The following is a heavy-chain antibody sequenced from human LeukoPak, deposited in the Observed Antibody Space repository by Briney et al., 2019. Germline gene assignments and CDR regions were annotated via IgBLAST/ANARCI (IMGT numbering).Heavy chain of an antibody. V-gene: IGHV4-38-2*02. Sequence: PSETLSLTCTVSGYSISSGYYWGWIRQPPGKGLEWIGSIYHSGSTYYNPSLKSRVTISVDTSKNQFSLKLSSVTAADTAVYYCARNYDILTGYRAWGQGTLVTVSS. CDR2: IYHSGST. CDR3: ARNYDILTGYRA. CDR1: GYSISSGYY. J-gene: IGHJ5*02. D-gene: IGHD3-9*01.